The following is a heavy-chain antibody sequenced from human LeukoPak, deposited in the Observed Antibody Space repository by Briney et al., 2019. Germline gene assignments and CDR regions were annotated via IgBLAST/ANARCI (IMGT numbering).Heavy chain of an antibody. J-gene: IGHJ3*02. D-gene: IGHD4-17*01. CDR2: ISAYNGKT. Sequence: ASVKVSCKAAGYTFTSYGFSWVREAPGQGLEWMGGISAYNGKTNYAQKHQGRVTLTTDASTSTADMELRSQRSDNTAVYYCAREGPMTTVTTNSPRGAFDIWGQGTMVTVSS. CDR1: GYTFTSYG. CDR3: AREGPMTTVTTNSPRGAFDI. V-gene: IGHV1-18*01.